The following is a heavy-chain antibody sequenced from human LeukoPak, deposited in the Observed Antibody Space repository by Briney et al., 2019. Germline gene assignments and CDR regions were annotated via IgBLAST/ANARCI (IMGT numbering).Heavy chain of an antibody. CDR2: IYPGDSDT. J-gene: IGHJ4*02. V-gene: IGHV5-51*01. CDR1: GYSSTNYG. Sequence: ASVKVSCKASGYSSTNYGISWVRQMPGKGLEWMGIIYPGDSDTRYSPSFQGQVTISADKSISTAYLQWSSLKASDTAMYYCARPLVRGGTYYFDYWGQGTLVTVSS. CDR3: ARPLVRGGTYYFDY. D-gene: IGHD3-10*01.